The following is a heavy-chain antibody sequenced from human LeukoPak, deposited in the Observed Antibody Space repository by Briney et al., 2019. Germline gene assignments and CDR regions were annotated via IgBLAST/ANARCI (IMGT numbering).Heavy chain of an antibody. D-gene: IGHD3-9*01. CDR3: AGVATYYDILTGYYKGAFDI. V-gene: IGHV4-59*01. CDR1: GGSISSYY. Sequence: PSETLSLTCTVSGGSISSYYWSWIRQPPGKGLKGFGYIYYSGSTNYNPSLKSRVTISVDTSKNQFSLKLSSVTAADTAVYYCAGVATYYDILTGYYKGAFDIWGQGTMVTVSS. J-gene: IGHJ3*02. CDR2: IYYSGST.